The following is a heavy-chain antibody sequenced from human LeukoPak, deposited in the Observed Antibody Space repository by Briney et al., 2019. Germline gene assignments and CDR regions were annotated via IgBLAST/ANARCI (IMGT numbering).Heavy chain of an antibody. Sequence: GGSLRLSCAASGFTFSSYALSWVRQAPGKGLEWVSAVDGSGGYTYYADSVKGRFTISRDNSKNTLYLQMNSLRAEDTAIYYCAKESGPRGVQSAAPYWGQGTLVTVSS. CDR3: AKESGPRGVQSAAPY. CDR2: VDGSGGYT. J-gene: IGHJ4*02. D-gene: IGHD3-10*01. CDR1: GFTFSSYA. V-gene: IGHV3-23*01.